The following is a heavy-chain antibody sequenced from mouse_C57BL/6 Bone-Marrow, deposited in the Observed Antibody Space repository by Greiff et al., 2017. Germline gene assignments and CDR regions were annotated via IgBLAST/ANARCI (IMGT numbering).Heavy chain of an antibody. V-gene: IGHV1-61*01. CDR2: IYPSDSET. Sequence: QVHVKQPGAELVRPGSSVKLSCKASGYTFTSYWMDWVKQRPGQGLEWIGNIYPSDSETHYNQKFKDKATLTVDKSSSTAYMQLSSLPSEDSAVYYCASGGRGMDYWGQGTSVTVSS. CDR3: ASGGRGMDY. CDR1: GYTFTSYW. J-gene: IGHJ4*01.